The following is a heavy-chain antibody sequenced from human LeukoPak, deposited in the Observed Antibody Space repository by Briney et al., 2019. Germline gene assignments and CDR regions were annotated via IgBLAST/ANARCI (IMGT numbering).Heavy chain of an antibody. Sequence: PSETLSLTCTVSGGSISSGSYYWSWIRQPAGKGLEWIGRIYTSGSTNYNPSLKSRVTISVDTSKNQFSLKLSSVTAADTAVYYCARTVYSGYDFPFDYWGQGTLFTVSS. V-gene: IGHV4-61*02. J-gene: IGHJ4*02. CDR2: IYTSGST. D-gene: IGHD5-12*01. CDR1: GGSISSGSYY. CDR3: ARTVYSGYDFPFDY.